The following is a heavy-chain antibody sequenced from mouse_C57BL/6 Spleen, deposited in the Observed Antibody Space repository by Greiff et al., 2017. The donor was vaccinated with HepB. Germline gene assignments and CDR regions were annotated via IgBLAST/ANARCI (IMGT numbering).Heavy chain of an antibody. J-gene: IGHJ3*01. CDR2: ISYDGSN. Sequence: ESGPGLVKPSQSLSLTCSVTGYSITSGYYWNWIRQFPGNKLEWMGYISYDGSNNYNPSLKNRISITRDTSKNQFFLKLNSVTTEDTATYYCARGPSGYYGNYGGFAYWGQGTLVTVSA. CDR1: GYSITSGYY. CDR3: ARGPSGYYGNYGGFAY. V-gene: IGHV3-6*01. D-gene: IGHD2-1*01.